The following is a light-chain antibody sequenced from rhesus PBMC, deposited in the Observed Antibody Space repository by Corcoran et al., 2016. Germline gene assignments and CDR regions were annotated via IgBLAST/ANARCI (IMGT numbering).Light chain of an antibody. CDR1: QGISSY. CDR3: QQRNSSPLT. Sequence: DIQLTQSPSSLSASVGDRVPITCRASQGISSYLAWYQQKPGKAPKLLIYDASNLQSGVTSRFSGSGSGKDCTLTISSLQPEDFAVYYCQQRNSSPLTFGGGTKVEIK. CDR2: DAS. J-gene: IGKJ4*01. V-gene: IGKV1-38*01.